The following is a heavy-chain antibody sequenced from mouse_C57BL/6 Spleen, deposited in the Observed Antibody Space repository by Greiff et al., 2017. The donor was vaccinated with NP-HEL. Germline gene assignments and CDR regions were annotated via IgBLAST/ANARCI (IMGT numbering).Heavy chain of an antibody. CDR2: INPNYGTT. Sequence: VQLQQSGPELVQPGASVKISCKASGYSFTDYNMNWVKQSNGKSLEWIGVINPNYGTTSYNQKFKGKATLTVDQSSSTAYMQLNSLTSEDSAVYYCASGLLRFYYAMDYWGQGTSVTVSS. CDR1: GYSFTDYN. CDR3: ASGLLRFYYAMDY. D-gene: IGHD2-3*01. J-gene: IGHJ4*01. V-gene: IGHV1-39*01.